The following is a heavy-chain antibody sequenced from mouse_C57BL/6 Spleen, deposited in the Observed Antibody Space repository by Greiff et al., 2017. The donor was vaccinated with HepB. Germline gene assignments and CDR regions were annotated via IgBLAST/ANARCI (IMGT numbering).Heavy chain of an antibody. J-gene: IGHJ2*01. CDR1: GYTFTDYE. D-gene: IGHD2-5*01. V-gene: IGHV1-15*01. Sequence: QVQLKESGAELVRPGASVTLSCKASGYTFTDYEMHWVKQTPVHGLEWIGAIDPETGGTAYNQKFKGKAILTADKSSSTAYMELRSLTSEDSAVYYCTRSRSNYGPFDYWGQGTTLTVSS. CDR3: TRSRSNYGPFDY. CDR2: IDPETGGT.